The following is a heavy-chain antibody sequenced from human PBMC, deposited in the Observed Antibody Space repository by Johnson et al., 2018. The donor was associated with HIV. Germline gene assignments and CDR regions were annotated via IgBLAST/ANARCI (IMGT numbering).Heavy chain of an antibody. V-gene: IGHV3-30*14. CDR3: ARGGLGYQNIHDAFDI. CDR1: GLTLTTII. CDR2: ISHDGTTT. J-gene: IGHJ3*02. D-gene: IGHD2-2*01. Sequence: QVQLVESGGGVVQPGRSLRVSCEVSGLTLTTIIVHWARQAPGKGLEWVSLISHDGTTTAYADSVKGRYTISRDISTNTVYLQMNSLRAEDTAVYYCARGGLGYQNIHDAFDIWGQGTMVTVSS.